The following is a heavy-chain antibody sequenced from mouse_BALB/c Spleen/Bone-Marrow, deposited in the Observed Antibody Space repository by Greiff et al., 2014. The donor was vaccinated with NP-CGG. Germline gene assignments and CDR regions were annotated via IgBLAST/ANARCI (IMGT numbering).Heavy chain of an antibody. CDR1: GYTFTNYY. J-gene: IGHJ4*01. V-gene: IGHV1S81*02. D-gene: IGHD5-1*01. CDR3: TRLPH. CDR2: INPSSGGT. Sequence: QVQLKESGAELVKPGASVKLSCRASGYTFTNYYMYWVKQRPGQGLEWIGEINPSSGGTNFNEKFKSKATLTVDKSSSTAYMQLSSLTSEDSAVYYCTRLPHWGQGTSVTVSS.